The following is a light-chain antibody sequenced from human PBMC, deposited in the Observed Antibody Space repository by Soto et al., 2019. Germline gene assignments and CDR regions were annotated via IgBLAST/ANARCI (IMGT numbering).Light chain of an antibody. CDR3: QQYNSSPT. Sequence: DIQMTQSPSTLSASVGDRVTITCRASQSISSWLAWYQQKPGKAPKLLIYKASSLDSGVPSRFSGSGSGTEFTLTISSLQPDDFATYCQQYNSSPTFGQGTKLEIK. V-gene: IGKV1-5*03. CDR1: QSISSW. CDR2: KAS. J-gene: IGKJ1*01.